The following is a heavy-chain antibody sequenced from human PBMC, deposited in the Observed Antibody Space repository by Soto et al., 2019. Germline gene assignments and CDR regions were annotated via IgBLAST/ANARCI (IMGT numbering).Heavy chain of an antibody. V-gene: IGHV1-18*01. D-gene: IGHD6-6*01. J-gene: IGHJ6*03. CDR1: GYTFTSYG. CDR3: ARWPIAARINYYYMDV. CDR2: ISAYNGNT. Sequence: ASVKVSCKASGYTFTSYGISWVRQAPGQGLEWIGWISAYNGNTNYAQKLQGRVTMTTDTSTSTAYMELRSLRSDDTAVYYCARWPIAARINYYYMDVWGKGTTVTVSS.